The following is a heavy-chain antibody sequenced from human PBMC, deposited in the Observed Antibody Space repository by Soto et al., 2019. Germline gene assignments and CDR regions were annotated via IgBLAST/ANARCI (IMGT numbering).Heavy chain of an antibody. Sequence: SETLSLTCAVSGGSISSSNWWSWVRQPPGKGLEWIGEIYHSGSTNYNPSLKSRVTISVDKSKNQFSLKLSSVTAADTAVYYCARDDGYSSGWYPRAAFDIWGQGTMVTV. V-gene: IGHV4-4*02. CDR1: GGSISSSNW. D-gene: IGHD6-19*01. CDR2: IYHSGST. CDR3: ARDDGYSSGWYPRAAFDI. J-gene: IGHJ3*02.